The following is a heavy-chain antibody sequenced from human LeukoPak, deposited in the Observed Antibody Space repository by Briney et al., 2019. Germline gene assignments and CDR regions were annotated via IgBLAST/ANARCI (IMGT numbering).Heavy chain of an antibody. J-gene: IGHJ6*02. CDR2: ISYDGSNK. V-gene: IGHV3-30*18. CDR1: GFTFSSYG. CDR3: AKGHSYGYSYGMDA. D-gene: IGHD5-18*01. Sequence: GRSLRLSCAASGFTFSSYGMHWVRQAPGKGLEWVAVISYDGSNKYYADSVKGRFTISRDNSKNTLYLQMNSLRAEDTAVYYCAKGHSYGYSYGMDAWGQGTTVTVSS.